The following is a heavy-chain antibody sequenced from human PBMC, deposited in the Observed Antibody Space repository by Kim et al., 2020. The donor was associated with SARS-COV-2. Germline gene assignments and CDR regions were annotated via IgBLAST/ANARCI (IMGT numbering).Heavy chain of an antibody. J-gene: IGHJ3*02. D-gene: IGHD3-10*01. CDR3: AKKYGSGSYIGFDI. CDR1: GVSVSTYY. V-gene: IGHV4-59*02. CDR2: ISNSGNT. Sequence: SETLSLTCTVSGVSVSTYYWGLIRQPPGQGLEWIGYISNSGNTNYNPSLESRVTISVDMSKNQFSLKLTSVTAADTAVYYCAKKYGSGSYIGFDIWGQGTMVTVSS.